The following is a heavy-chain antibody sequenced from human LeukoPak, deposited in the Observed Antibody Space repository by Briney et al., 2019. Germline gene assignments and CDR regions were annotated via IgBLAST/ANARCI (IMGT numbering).Heavy chain of an antibody. V-gene: IGHV3-74*01. CDR2: INSDGSST. CDR1: GFTFSSYW. D-gene: IGHD6-13*01. J-gene: IGHJ6*02. Sequence: PGGSLRLSCAASGFTFSSYWMHWVRQAPGKGLVWVSRINSDGSSTSYADSVKGRFTISRDDAKNTLYLQMNSLRAEDTAVYYCAREMSGDGSSWYSRYYYYGMDVWGQGTTVTVSS. CDR3: AREMSGDGSSWYSRYYYYGMDV.